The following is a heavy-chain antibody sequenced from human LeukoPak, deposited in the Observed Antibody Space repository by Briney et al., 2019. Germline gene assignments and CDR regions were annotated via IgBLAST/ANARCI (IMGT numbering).Heavy chain of an antibody. D-gene: IGHD4-17*01. CDR3: ARRATVTTLSAQYYYYAMDV. J-gene: IGHJ6*02. Sequence: PGGSLRLSCAASGFTFSFYSMNWVRQAPGKGLEWVSYISSSDNTIHYADSVKGRFTISRDNAKNSLYLEMNSLRDEDTAVYYCARRATVTTLSAQYYYYAMDVWGQGTTVTVSS. CDR1: GFTFSFYS. V-gene: IGHV3-48*02. CDR2: ISSSDNTI.